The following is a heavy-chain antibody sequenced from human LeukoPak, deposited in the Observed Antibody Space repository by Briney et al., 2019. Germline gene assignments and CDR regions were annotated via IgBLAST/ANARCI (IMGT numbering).Heavy chain of an antibody. CDR2: ISSSSSTI. V-gene: IGHV3-48*01. J-gene: IGHJ4*02. Sequence: GGSLRLSCAASGFTFSSYSMNWVRQAPGKGLEWVSYISSSSSTIYYADSVKGRFTISRDNSKNTLYLQMNSLRAEDTAVYYCARSSTYGLGYFDYWGQGTLVTVSS. D-gene: IGHD3-10*01. CDR3: ARSSTYGLGYFDY. CDR1: GFTFSSYS.